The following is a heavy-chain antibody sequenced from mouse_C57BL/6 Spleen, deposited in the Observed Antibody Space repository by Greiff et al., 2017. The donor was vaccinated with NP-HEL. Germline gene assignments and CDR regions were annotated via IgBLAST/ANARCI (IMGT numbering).Heavy chain of an antibody. J-gene: IGHJ2*01. Sequence: VQLQQPGAELVKPGASVKMSCKASGYTFTSYWITWVKQRPGQGLEWIGDIYPGSGSTNYNEKFKSKATLTVDTSSSTAYMQLSSLTSEDSAVYYCARVMITTRYFDYWGQGTTLTVSS. V-gene: IGHV1-55*01. CDR3: ARVMITTRYFDY. D-gene: IGHD2-4*01. CDR2: IYPGSGST. CDR1: GYTFTSYW.